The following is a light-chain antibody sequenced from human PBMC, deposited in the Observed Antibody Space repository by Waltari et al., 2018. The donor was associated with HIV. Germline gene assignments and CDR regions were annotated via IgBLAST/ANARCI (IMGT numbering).Light chain of an antibody. V-gene: IGKV3-11*01. CDR1: QSVSSY. CDR2: DAS. Sequence: EIVLTQSPGTLSLSPGERATLSCRASQSVSSYLDWYQQKPGQAPRPLIYDASNRATGIPARFSGSGSGTDFTLTISSLEPEDFAVYYCQHRSNWPLTFGPGTKVDIK. CDR3: QHRSNWPLT. J-gene: IGKJ3*01.